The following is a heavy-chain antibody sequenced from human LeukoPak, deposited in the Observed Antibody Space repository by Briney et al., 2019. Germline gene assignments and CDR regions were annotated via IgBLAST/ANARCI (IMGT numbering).Heavy chain of an antibody. Sequence: SETLSLTCTVSGGSISSYYWSWIRQPPGKGLEWIGYIYYSGSTNYNPSLKSRVTISVDTSKNQFSLKLSSVTAADTAVYYCARTPDSSGWYNWFDPWGQGTLVTVSS. D-gene: IGHD6-19*01. CDR1: GGSISSYY. CDR2: IYYSGST. V-gene: IGHV4-59*01. J-gene: IGHJ5*02. CDR3: ARTPDSSGWYNWFDP.